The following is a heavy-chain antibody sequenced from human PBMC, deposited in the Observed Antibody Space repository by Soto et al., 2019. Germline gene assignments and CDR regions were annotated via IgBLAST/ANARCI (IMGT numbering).Heavy chain of an antibody. CDR3: AKREGRNFDY. D-gene: IGHD3-10*01. CDR1: GFTFSSYA. V-gene: IGHV3-23*01. CDR2: ISSST. Sequence: EVQLLESGGGLVQPGGSLRLSCAASGFTFSSYAMTWVRQAPGKGLEWVSTISSSTYYADSAKGRFTISRDNSKNTLYLQMNSLRAEDTAVYYCAKREGRNFDYWCQGTLVTVSS. J-gene: IGHJ4*02.